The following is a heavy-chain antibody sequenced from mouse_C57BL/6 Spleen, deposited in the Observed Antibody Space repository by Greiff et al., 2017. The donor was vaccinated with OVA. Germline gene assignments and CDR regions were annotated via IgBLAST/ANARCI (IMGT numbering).Heavy chain of an antibody. CDR3: ARNYYYGSSYYAMDY. CDR1: GFSLTSYA. CDR2: IWTGGGT. D-gene: IGHD1-1*01. V-gene: IGHV2-9-1*01. J-gene: IGHJ4*01. Sequence: VKLQESGPGLVAPSQSLSITCTVSGFSLTSYAISWVRQPPGKGLEWLGVIWTGGGTNYNSALKSRLSISKDNSKSQVFLKMNSLQTDDTARYYCARNYYYGSSYYAMDYWGQGTSVTVSS.